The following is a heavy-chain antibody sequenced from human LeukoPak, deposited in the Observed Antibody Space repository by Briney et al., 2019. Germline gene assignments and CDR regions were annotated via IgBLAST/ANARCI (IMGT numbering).Heavy chain of an antibody. CDR1: GDSVSSNSAA. J-gene: IGHJ4*02. V-gene: IGHV6-1*01. Sequence: SQTLSLTCAISGDSVSSNSAAWNWIRQSPSRGLEWLGRTYYRSKWYSRYALSVKSRITINPDTSKNQFSLQLNSVTPDDTAVYYCARGGSYPLDYWGQGTLATVSS. D-gene: IGHD1-26*01. CDR2: TYYRSKWYS. CDR3: ARGGSYPLDY.